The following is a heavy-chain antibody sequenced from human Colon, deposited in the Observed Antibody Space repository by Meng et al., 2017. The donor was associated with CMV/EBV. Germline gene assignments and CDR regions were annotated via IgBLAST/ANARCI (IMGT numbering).Heavy chain of an antibody. Sequence: GESLKISCAASGFTFSTYTMTWVRQAPGKGLDWVSAFERTTNNTYYADSVKGRFTISRDNAKNTVYLDMNSLRADDTGVYYCARESKIQYCNGTSCTTVYGMDVWGQGTTVTVSS. CDR2: FERTTNNT. V-gene: IGHV3-21*01. CDR3: ARESKIQYCNGTSCTTVYGMDV. J-gene: IGHJ6*02. D-gene: IGHD2-2*01. CDR1: GFTFSTYT.